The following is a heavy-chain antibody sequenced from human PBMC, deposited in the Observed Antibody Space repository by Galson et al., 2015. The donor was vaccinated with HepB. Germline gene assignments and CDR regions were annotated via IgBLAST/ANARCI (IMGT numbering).Heavy chain of an antibody. D-gene: IGHD3-3*01. CDR3: ARERVVIPPTGMDV. Sequence: SLRLSCAASGFTFSNYNMNWIRQAPGKGLEWVSYITSGGAIYYGYSVKGRFTISRDNAKNSLYLQMNSLRAEDTAVYYCARERVVIPPTGMDVWGQGTTVTVSS. J-gene: IGHJ6*02. CDR2: ITSGGAI. CDR1: GFTFSNYN. V-gene: IGHV3-11*01.